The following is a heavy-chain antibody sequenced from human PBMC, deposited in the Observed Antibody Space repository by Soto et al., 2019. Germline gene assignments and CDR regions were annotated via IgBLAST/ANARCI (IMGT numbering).Heavy chain of an antibody. Sequence: PGGSLRLSCAASGFTFSSYAMSWVRQAPGKGLEWVSAISGSGGSTYYADSVKGRFTISRDNSKNTLYLQMNSLRAEDTAVYYCAKDYYDSSGYSRRVFDYWGQGTLVTVSS. CDR2: ISGSGGST. D-gene: IGHD3-22*01. CDR1: GFTFSSYA. V-gene: IGHV3-23*01. J-gene: IGHJ4*02. CDR3: AKDYYDSSGYSRRVFDY.